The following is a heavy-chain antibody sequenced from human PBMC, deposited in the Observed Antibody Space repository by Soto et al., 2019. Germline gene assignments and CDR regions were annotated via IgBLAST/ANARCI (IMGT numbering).Heavy chain of an antibody. Sequence: ASVKVSCKASGFTFTSSAMHWVRQAPGQRLEWMGWINAGNRNTKYSPKFQGRVAITRDTSASTAYMELSSLRSEDTAVYYCARDRYSSGWYSYYGMDVWGQGTTVTVSS. J-gene: IGHJ6*02. V-gene: IGHV1-3*01. CDR3: ARDRYSSGWYSYYGMDV. CDR2: INAGNRNT. D-gene: IGHD6-19*01. CDR1: GFTFTSSA.